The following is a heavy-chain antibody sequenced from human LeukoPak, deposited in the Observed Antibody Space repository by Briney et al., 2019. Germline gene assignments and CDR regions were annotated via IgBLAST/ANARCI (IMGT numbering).Heavy chain of an antibody. Sequence: TSETLSLTCTVSGDSISRYYWGWIRQPPGEGLEWIGYVYYSGSTQYNPSLNSRVTISVATPKKQFSLRLTSVTAADTAVYYCARSGYAFGADAFDIWGQGAMVAVPS. CDR3: ARSGYAFGADAFDI. CDR2: VYYSGST. CDR1: GDSISRYY. D-gene: IGHD3-16*01. V-gene: IGHV4-59*08. J-gene: IGHJ3*02.